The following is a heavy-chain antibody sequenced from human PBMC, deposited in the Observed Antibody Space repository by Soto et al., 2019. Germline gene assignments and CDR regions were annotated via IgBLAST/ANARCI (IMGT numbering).Heavy chain of an antibody. D-gene: IGHD2-2*01. V-gene: IGHV1-8*01. CDR3: ARIGISWFDP. J-gene: IGHJ5*02. Sequence: GASEQVSCKASGYTFTSYDINWVRQAPGHGLEWMGGMNPNSGNTDYAQKFQGRISMTRITSKSKAYMELSSLRSDDPAVYYCARIGISWFDPWGQGTLVTVSS. CDR2: MNPNSGNT. CDR1: GYTFTSYD.